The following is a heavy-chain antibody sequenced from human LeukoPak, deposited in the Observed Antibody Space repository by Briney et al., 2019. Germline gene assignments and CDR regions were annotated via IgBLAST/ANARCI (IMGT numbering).Heavy chain of an antibody. V-gene: IGHV3-48*03. Sequence: GGSLRLSCAASGFTFSSYGMNWVRQAPGKGLEWVSYISSSGSTIYYADSVKGRFTISRDNAKNSLYLQMNSLRAEDTAVYYCARVGAAAATGDFDYWGQGTLVTVSS. CDR1: GFTFSSYG. CDR3: ARVGAAAATGDFDY. CDR2: ISSSGSTI. J-gene: IGHJ4*02. D-gene: IGHD6-13*01.